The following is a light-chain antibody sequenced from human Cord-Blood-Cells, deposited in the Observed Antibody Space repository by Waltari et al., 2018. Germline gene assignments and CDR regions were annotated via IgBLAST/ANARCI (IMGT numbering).Light chain of an antibody. CDR2: AAS. CDR1: QSISSY. J-gene: IGKJ2*01. Sequence: DIQMPQSPSPLSASVGDRVTITCRASQSISSYLNWYQQKPGKAPKLLIYAASSLQSGVPSRFSGSGSGTDFTLTISSLQPEDFATYYCQQSYSTLYTFGQGTKLEIK. V-gene: IGKV1-39*01. CDR3: QQSYSTLYT.